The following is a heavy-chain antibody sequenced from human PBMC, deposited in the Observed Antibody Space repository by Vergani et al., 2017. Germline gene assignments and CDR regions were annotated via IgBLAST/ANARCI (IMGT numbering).Heavy chain of an antibody. CDR3: ARGGWRIGVRRPVPGTDFDY. Sequence: QVQLVQSGAEVKKPGASVKVSCKASGYTFTSYGISWVRQAPGQGLEWMGWISAYNGNTNYAQKLQGRVTMTTDISTSTAYMELSGLRSEDTAVYYCARGGWRIGVRRPVPGTDFDYWGQGTLVTVSS. V-gene: IGHV1-18*01. J-gene: IGHJ4*02. CDR1: GYTFTSYG. D-gene: IGHD6-19*01. CDR2: ISAYNGNT.